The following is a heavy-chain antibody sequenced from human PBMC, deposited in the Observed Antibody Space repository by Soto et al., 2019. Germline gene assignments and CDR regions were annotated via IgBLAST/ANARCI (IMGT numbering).Heavy chain of an antibody. Sequence: QVQLVESGGGVVQPGRSLRLSCAVSGFTVSTYGMHWVRQAPGKGLEWVAVISRDGGTKYYADSVKGRFTISSDNSRKTLFLEMNSLRGDVVAVYYCTGEVASGYWGQGTLVTVSS. CDR3: TGEVASGY. CDR2: ISRDGGTK. V-gene: IGHV3-30*03. CDR1: GFTVSTYG. D-gene: IGHD2-8*02. J-gene: IGHJ4*02.